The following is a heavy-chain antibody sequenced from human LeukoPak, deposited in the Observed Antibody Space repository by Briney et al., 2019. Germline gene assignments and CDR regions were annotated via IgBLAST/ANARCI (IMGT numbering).Heavy chain of an antibody. CDR1: GFSFSSYN. CDR3: ARDRIVVVTAQYYYYHDMDV. Sequence: GGSLRLSCAASGFSFSSYNMYWVRQAPGKGLEWVSSITTTGGSIYYADSVRGRFTISRDNAKNSLLLQMNSLRAEDTAVYYCARDRIVVVTAQYYYYHDMDVWGQGTTVTVSS. CDR2: ITTTGGSI. D-gene: IGHD2-21*02. V-gene: IGHV3-21*01. J-gene: IGHJ6*02.